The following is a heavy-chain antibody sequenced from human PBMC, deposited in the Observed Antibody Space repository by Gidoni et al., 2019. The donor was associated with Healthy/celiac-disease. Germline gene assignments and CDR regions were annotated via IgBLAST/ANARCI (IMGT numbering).Heavy chain of an antibody. CDR3: ARDSGGYNDDAFDI. CDR1: GFTFGSYA. Sequence: QVQLVESGGGVVQPGRSLRLSCAASGFTFGSYAMHWVRQAPGKGLEWVAVISYDGSNKYYADSVKGRFTISRDNSKNTLYLQMNSLRAEDTAVYYCARDSGGYNDDAFDIWGQGTMVTVSS. D-gene: IGHD5-12*01. J-gene: IGHJ3*02. CDR2: ISYDGSNK. V-gene: IGHV3-30-3*01.